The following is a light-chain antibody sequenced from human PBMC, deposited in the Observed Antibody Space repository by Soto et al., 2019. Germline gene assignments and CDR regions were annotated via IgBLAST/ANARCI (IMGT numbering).Light chain of an antibody. Sequence: QSALTQPPSASGSPGQSVTISCTGTSSDVGGYNYVSWYQQHPGKVPKLMIYEVSKRPSGVPDRFSGSKSGNTASLTVSGLQAEDEADYYCSSYAGSKVVFGGGTKLTV. V-gene: IGLV2-8*01. CDR2: EVS. J-gene: IGLJ3*02. CDR1: SSDVGGYNY. CDR3: SSYAGSKVV.